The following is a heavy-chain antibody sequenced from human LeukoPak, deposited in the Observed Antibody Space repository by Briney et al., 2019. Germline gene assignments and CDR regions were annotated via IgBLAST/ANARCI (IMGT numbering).Heavy chain of an antibody. V-gene: IGHV3-7*01. J-gene: IGHJ4*02. D-gene: IGHD6-19*01. CDR2: INPAGSAE. CDR1: GFTFSSYW. Sequence: GGSLRLSCEASGFTFSSYWMNWVRQAPGKGLEWVANINPAGSAEYYVDSMKGRFTISRDNAKNSLYLQMDSLRAEDTAAYYCARGVYTSGCDYWGQGTLVTVSS. CDR3: ARGVYTSGCDY.